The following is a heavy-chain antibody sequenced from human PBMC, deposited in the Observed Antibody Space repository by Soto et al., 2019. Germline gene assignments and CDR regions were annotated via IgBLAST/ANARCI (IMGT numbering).Heavy chain of an antibody. D-gene: IGHD1-1*01. J-gene: IGHJ4*02. CDR2: IHHSEST. CDR3: ARRMRAGKYDDAGDY. Sequence: QVQLQESGPGLVKPSGTLSLSCAVSGGSISSENWWNWVRQSPGKGLEWIGEIHHSESTNYNPSLKSRGTISVEKSKNQFSLKLTSVTAADTAVYYCARRMRAGKYDDAGDYWGQGFLVTVSS. V-gene: IGHV4-4*02. CDR1: GGSISSENW.